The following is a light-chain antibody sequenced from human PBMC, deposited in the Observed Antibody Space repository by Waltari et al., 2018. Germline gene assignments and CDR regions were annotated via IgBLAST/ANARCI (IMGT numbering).Light chain of an antibody. V-gene: IGKV1-6*01. CDR1: QGIKKE. J-gene: IGKJ3*01. Sequence: IQMTQSPSSLSASVGDRVTVICRASQGIKKELSWYQQKPGKAPTLLIYAASTLQTGVSARFSGSGSGTDFILTISSLQPEDVATYFCQQDYNTPFTFGPGTKLDIK. CDR3: QQDYNTPFT. CDR2: AAS.